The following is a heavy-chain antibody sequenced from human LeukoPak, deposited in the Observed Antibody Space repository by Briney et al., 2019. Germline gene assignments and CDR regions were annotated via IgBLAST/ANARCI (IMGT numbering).Heavy chain of an antibody. CDR2: MNPNSGNT. CDR3: ARGGDIVVVPAADFDY. Sequence: ASVKVSCKASGYTFTSYDINWVRQATGKGLEWMGWMNPNSGNTGYAQKFQGRVTMTRNTSISTAYMELSSLRSEDTAVYYCARGGDIVVVPAADFDYWGQGTLVTVSS. V-gene: IGHV1-8*01. D-gene: IGHD2-2*01. CDR1: GYTFTSYD. J-gene: IGHJ4*02.